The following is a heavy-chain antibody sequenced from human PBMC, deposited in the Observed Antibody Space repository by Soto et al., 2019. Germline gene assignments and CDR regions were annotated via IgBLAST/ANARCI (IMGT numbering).Heavy chain of an antibody. J-gene: IGHJ6*02. CDR2: IIPMSGTT. CDR3: VRDLSVYDYYHAMDL. CDR1: GGTFSSYA. Sequence: SVKVSCKVSGGTFSSYAVSWVRQAPGQGLEWMGGIIPMSGTTNYAQKFQGRVTITADEPTGTAYMEVSRLRSEDTAVYFCVRDLSVYDYYHAMDLWGQGTTVSVSS. V-gene: IGHV1-69*13.